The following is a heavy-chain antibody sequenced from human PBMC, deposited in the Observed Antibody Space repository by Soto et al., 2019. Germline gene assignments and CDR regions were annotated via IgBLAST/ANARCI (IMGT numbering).Heavy chain of an antibody. D-gene: IGHD3-10*01. CDR2: ISHTGTT. CDR1: GASISGSQW. CDR3: ARVGDGIEVPGRIQYFDH. Sequence: SETLSLTFAVSGASISGSQWWSWVRLPPGTGLAWIGEISHTGTTNYNPSLKSRVTMSVDTSKNQLSLTLTSVTAADTAVYYCARVGDGIEVPGRIQYFDHWGQGTLVTVSS. J-gene: IGHJ4*02. V-gene: IGHV4-4*02.